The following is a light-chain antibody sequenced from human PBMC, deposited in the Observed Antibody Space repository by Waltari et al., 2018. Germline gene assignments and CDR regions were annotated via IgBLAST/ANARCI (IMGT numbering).Light chain of an antibody. CDR1: QSISTW. CDR2: KAY. CDR3: QQYKTYWT. J-gene: IGKJ1*01. V-gene: IGKV1-5*03. Sequence: DIQMTQSPSTLSASVGDKVTITCRASQSISTWFAWYQQKPGKAPNLLIYKAYTLESGVPSRFSGSGSGTEFTLTISSLQPDDFATYYCQQYKTYWTFGQGTKVEIK.